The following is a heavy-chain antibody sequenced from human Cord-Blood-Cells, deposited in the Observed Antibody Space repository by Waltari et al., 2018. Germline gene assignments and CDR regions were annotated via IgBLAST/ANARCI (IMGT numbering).Heavy chain of an antibody. J-gene: IGHJ6*02. V-gene: IGHV4-59*01. D-gene: IGHD2-2*01. Sequence: QVQLQESGPGLVKPSETLSLTCTVSGGSISSYYWSWIRQPPGKGLEWIGYIYYSGSTNYNPSLKSRVTISVDTSKNQFSLKLSSVTAADTAVYYCARDNIVVVPAARSNSGMDVWGQGTTVTVSS. CDR2: IYYSGST. CDR3: ARDNIVVVPAARSNSGMDV. CDR1: GGSISSYY.